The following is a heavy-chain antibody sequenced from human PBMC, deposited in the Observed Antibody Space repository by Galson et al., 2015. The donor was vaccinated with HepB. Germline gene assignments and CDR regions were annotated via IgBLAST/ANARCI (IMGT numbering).Heavy chain of an antibody. V-gene: IGHV3-23*01. CDR1: GFTFSSYA. CDR3: AKGLYYGSGTYWRGGYFDY. J-gene: IGHJ4*02. CDR2: VSGSDGKT. Sequence: SLRLSCAASGFTFSSYAMSWVRQAPGKGLEWVSGVSGSDGKTFYADSVKGRFTISRDNSRSTLYLQMNSLRADDTAVYYCAKGLYYGSGTYWRGGYFDYWGQGTLVTVSS. D-gene: IGHD3-10*01.